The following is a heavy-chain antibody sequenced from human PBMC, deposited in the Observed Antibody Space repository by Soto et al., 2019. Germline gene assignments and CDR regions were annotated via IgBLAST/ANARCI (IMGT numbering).Heavy chain of an antibody. V-gene: IGHV1-3*01. CDR2: INAGNGNT. Sequence: QVQLVQSGAEVKKPGASVKVSCKASGYTFTSYAMHWVRQAPGQRLEWMGWINAGNGNTKYSQKFQGRVSITRDTAASTAYMELSSLRSEDTAVYYWARAAVVVITRGWFDPWGQGTLVTVSS. D-gene: IGHD3-22*01. CDR1: GYTFTSYA. J-gene: IGHJ5*02. CDR3: ARAAVVVITRGWFDP.